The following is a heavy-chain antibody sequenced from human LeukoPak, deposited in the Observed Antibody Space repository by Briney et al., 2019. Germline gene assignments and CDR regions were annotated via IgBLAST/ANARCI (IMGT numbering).Heavy chain of an antibody. CDR1: GGSISSYY. D-gene: IGHD3-22*01. CDR3: ASAYYDSTGYYYALKN. V-gene: IGHV4-59*01. CDR2: IFYSGRT. Sequence: PSETLSLICTVTGGSISSYYWSWIRQPPGKGLEWIGYIFYSGRTNYNPSLKSRVTISLDTSKNQFSLKLRSVTAADTAVYYCASAYYDSTGYYYALKNWGQGTLVTVSS. J-gene: IGHJ4*02.